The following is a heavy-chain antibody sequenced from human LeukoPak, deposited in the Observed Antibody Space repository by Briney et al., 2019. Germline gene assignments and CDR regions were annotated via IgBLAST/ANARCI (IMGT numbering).Heavy chain of an antibody. CDR1: GFTFSSYS. J-gene: IGHJ4*01. V-gene: IGHV3-21*01. Sequence: GGSLRLSCAPSGFTFSSYSMNWVRQAPGKGLEWVSSISSSSSYIYYADSVKGRFIISRDNAKNSLSLQMNSLRAEDTAVYYCARERLKNYDFWSGYYPPDYWGHGTLVTVSS. D-gene: IGHD3-3*01. CDR2: ISSSSSYI. CDR3: ARERLKNYDFWSGYYPPDY.